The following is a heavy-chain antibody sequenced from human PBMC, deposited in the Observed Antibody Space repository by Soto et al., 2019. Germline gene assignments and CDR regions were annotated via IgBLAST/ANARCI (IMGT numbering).Heavy chain of an antibody. D-gene: IGHD3-3*01. CDR2: IYWNDDK. J-gene: IGHJ3*01. CDR1: GFSLSTSGVG. CDR3: AHRSFANDAFDV. V-gene: IGHV2-5*01. Sequence: QITLKESGPTLVKPTQTLTRTSTFSGFSLSTSGVGVGWIHQPPGKALEWLALIYWNDDKHYSPSLKSRLTIAKDTSKNQVVLTLTNMDPVATSTYYCAHRSFANDAFDVWGQGTMVTVSS.